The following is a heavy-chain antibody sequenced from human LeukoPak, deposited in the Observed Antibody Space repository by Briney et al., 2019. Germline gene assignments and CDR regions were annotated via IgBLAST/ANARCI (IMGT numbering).Heavy chain of an antibody. CDR1: GYTFSSYG. Sequence: ASVKVSCKASGYTFSSYGISWVRQAPGQGLEWMGWISDYNGNTNYAQKVQGRVTMTTDPFTSTAYMEPRSLRSEDTAVYYCARRNAPVVAGLDSWGQGTLVTVSS. D-gene: IGHD2-21*01. CDR2: ISDYNGNT. CDR3: ARRNAPVVAGLDS. V-gene: IGHV1-18*01. J-gene: IGHJ4*02.